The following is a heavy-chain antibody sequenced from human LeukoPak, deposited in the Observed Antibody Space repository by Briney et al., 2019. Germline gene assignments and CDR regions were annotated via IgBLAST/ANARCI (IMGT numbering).Heavy chain of an antibody. D-gene: IGHD5-12*01. CDR1: GFIFSNAW. V-gene: IGHV3-15*01. J-gene: IGHJ4*02. CDR2: IKSKTEGGTT. Sequence: GGSLRLSCAASGFIFSNAWMNWVRQAPGKGLEWVGRIKSKTEGGTTDYAAPVRGRFTISRDASQNTVDLQISSLTAEDTAMYFCTTTYIVASTRKFADYWGQGTLVVVSS. CDR3: TTTYIVASTRKFADY.